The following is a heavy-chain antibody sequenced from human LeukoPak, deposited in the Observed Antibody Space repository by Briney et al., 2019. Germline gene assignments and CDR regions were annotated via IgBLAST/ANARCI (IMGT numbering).Heavy chain of an antibody. D-gene: IGHD6-13*01. CDR1: GYTFTSYD. CDR3: ARGRYSSSWYYFDY. V-gene: IGHV1-8*01. CDR2: MNPNSGNT. Sequence: ASVKVSCKASGYTFTSYDINWVRQATGQGLEWMGWMNPNSGNTGYAQKFQGRVTVTRNTSISTAYMELSSLRSEDTAVYYCARGRYSSSWYYFDYWGQGTLVTVSS. J-gene: IGHJ4*02.